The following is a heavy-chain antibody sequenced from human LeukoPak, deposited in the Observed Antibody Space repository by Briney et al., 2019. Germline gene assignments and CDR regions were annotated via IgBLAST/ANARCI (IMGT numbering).Heavy chain of an antibody. J-gene: IGHJ4*02. D-gene: IGHD3-3*01. Sequence: GGSLRLSCVGSGFTFSSYHMNWVRQAPGKGPEWVSYISSSSSTIYYADSVKGRFTISRDNAKNSLYLQMNSLRAEDTAVYYCASDYDFWSGLDYWGQGTLVTVSS. V-gene: IGHV3-48*01. CDR3: ASDYDFWSGLDY. CDR1: GFTFSSYH. CDR2: ISSSSSTI.